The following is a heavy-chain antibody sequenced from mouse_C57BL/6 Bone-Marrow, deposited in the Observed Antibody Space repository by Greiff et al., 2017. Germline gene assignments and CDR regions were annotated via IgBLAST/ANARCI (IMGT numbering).Heavy chain of an antibody. J-gene: IGHJ2*01. Sequence: VQLQQSGAELVRPGASVKLSCTASGFNIKDDYMPWVKQRPEQGLAWIGWIDPENGDTEYASKFQGKATITADTSSNTAYLQLSSLTSEDTAVYYCTHYYYGSYYFDYWGQGTTLTVSS. CDR3: THYYYGSYYFDY. CDR1: GFNIKDDY. CDR2: IDPENGDT. D-gene: IGHD1-1*01. V-gene: IGHV14-4*01.